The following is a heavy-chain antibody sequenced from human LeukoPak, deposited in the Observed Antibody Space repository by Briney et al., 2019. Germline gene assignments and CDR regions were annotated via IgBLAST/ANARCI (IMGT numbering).Heavy chain of an antibody. CDR1: GFSFTSYW. J-gene: IGHJ4*02. D-gene: IGHD5-18*01. CDR2: IKEDESEK. CDR3: AKDSRDHTYGWSWRYFDY. Sequence: PGGSLRLSCVTSGFSFTSYWMTWVRQAPGKGLEWVANIKEDESEKYYVDSVKGRFTISRDNSKDTLYLQMNSLRSEDTAVYYCAKDSRDHTYGWSWRYFDYWGQGTLVTVSS. V-gene: IGHV3-7*01.